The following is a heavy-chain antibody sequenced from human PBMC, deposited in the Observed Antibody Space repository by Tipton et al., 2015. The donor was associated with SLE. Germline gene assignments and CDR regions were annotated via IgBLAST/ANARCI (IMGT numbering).Heavy chain of an antibody. D-gene: IGHD1-26*01. V-gene: IGHV4-59*11. Sequence: TLSLTCTVSGGSISSHYWSWIRQPPGKGLEWIGYIYYSGSTNYNPSLKSRVTISVDTSKNQFSLKLSSVTAADTAVYYCARDNPGHYSGSRLFDYWGQGTLVTVSS. CDR1: GGSISSHY. J-gene: IGHJ4*02. CDR3: ARDNPGHYSGSRLFDY. CDR2: IYYSGST.